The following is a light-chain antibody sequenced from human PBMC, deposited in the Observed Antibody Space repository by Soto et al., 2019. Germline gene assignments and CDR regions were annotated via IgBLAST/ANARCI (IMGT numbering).Light chain of an antibody. CDR2: GAS. J-gene: IGKJ1*01. CDR1: QSFTIY. CDR3: QQSYSTLWT. Sequence: DIQMTQSPSSLSASVGDRVTITCRASQSFTIYLNWDQQKPGEAPNLLIFGASTLQSGVPSRFSGSGSGTDFTLTISSLQPEDFATYYCQQSYSTLWTFGQGTKVHIK. V-gene: IGKV1-39*01.